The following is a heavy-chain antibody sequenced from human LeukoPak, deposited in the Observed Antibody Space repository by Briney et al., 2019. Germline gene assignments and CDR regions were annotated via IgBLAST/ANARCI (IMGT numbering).Heavy chain of an antibody. CDR3: ARKDGDY. V-gene: IGHV4-59*12. Sequence: SETLSLTCTVSGESISGFYWTWIRQPPGKGLEWIGYIYYSGSTNYNPSLKSRVTISVDTSKNQFSLKLNSVTAADTAVYYCARKDGDYWGQGTLVTVSS. J-gene: IGHJ4*02. CDR1: GESISGFY. CDR2: IYYSGST.